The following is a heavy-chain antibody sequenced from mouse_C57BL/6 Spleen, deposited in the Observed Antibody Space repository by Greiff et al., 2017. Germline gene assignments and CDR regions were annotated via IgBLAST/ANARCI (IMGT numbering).Heavy chain of an antibody. CDR2: INPNNGGT. CDR1: GYTFTDYY. V-gene: IGHV1-26*01. J-gene: IGHJ4*01. Sequence: EVQLQQSGPELVKPGASVKISCKASGYTFTDYYMNWVKQSHGKSLEWIGDINPNNGGTSYNQKFKGKATLTVDKSSSTAYMELRSLTSEDSAVYYCARFITTVVRDYWGQGTSVTVSS. D-gene: IGHD1-1*01. CDR3: ARFITTVVRDY.